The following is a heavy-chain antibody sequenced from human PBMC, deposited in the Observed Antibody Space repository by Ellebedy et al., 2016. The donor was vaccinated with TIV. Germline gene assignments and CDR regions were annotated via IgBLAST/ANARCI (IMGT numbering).Heavy chain of an antibody. J-gene: IGHJ4*02. Sequence: MPSETLSLTCAVSGGSISSGGWWSWVRQPPGMGLEWIGETYHGGSTNYNPSLRSRVTVSVDKSKNQVSLKLSSVTATDTAVYYCARQGGYYIDSWGQGTLVTVSS. CDR3: ARQGGYYIDS. V-gene: IGHV4-4*02. CDR1: GGSISSGGW. CDR2: TYHGGST. D-gene: IGHD5-12*01.